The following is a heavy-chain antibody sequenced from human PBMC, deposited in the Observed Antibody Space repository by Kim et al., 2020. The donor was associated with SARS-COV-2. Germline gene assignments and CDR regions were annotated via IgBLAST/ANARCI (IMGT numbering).Heavy chain of an antibody. CDR3: ARHKTRGGSYWFFFDS. J-gene: IGHJ4*02. V-gene: IGHV3-49*02. D-gene: IGHD1-26*01. Sequence: ASVKGRFTISRDDSKSIVYLHMDSLKIEDTAVYYCARHKTRGGSYWFFFDSWGQGSLVTVSS.